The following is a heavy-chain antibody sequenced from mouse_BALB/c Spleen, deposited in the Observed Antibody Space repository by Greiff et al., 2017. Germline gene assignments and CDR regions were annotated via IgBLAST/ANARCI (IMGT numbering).Heavy chain of an antibody. CDR1: GYTFTSYY. Sequence: QVQLQQSGPELVKPGASVRISCKASGYTFTSYYIHWVKQRPGQGLEWIGWIYPGNVNTNYNEKFKGKATLTADKSSSTAYMQLSSLTSDDSAVYFCARSKGAMDYWGQGTSVTVSS. CDR3: ARSKGAMDY. CDR2: IYPGNVNT. V-gene: IGHV1S56*01. J-gene: IGHJ4*01.